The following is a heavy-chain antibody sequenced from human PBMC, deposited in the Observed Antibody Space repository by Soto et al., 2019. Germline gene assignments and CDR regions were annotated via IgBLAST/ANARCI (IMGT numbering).Heavy chain of an antibody. J-gene: IGHJ4*02. CDR1: GYTFSNYY. Sequence: QVQLVQSGAEVKKPGASVRVSCKASGYTFSNYYMHWVRQAPGQGHEWMGIINPSGGSTTYAQKFQGSVTMTRDTSTSTVYMELSSLRSEDTAVYYCARYDYNGYYFDYWGQGTLVTVSS. CDR2: INPSGGST. D-gene: IGHD4-4*01. V-gene: IGHV1-46*01. CDR3: ARYDYNGYYFDY.